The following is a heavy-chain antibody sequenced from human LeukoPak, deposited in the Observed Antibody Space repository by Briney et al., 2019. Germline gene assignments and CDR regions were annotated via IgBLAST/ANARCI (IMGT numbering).Heavy chain of an antibody. D-gene: IGHD3-22*01. Sequence: GGSLRLSCAASGFXFSSYSMNWVRQAPGKGREWVSYISSSSSTIYYADSVKGRFTISRDNAKNSLYLQMNSLRDEDTAVYYCAGYYYDSSGYYPYYFDYWGQGTLVTVSS. CDR3: AGYYYDSSGYYPYYFDY. CDR2: ISSSSSTI. J-gene: IGHJ4*02. V-gene: IGHV3-48*02. CDR1: GFXFSSYS.